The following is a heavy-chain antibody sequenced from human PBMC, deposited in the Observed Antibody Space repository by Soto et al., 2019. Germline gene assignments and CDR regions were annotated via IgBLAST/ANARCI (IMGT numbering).Heavy chain of an antibody. D-gene: IGHD3-10*01. V-gene: IGHV2-5*02. J-gene: IGHJ5*02. CDR3: AHRIIDGSGNWFDP. Sequence: QITLKESGPTLVKPTETLTLTCSFSGFSFSTSEVSVGWIRKPPGKALEWLALIYWDDDKRYSPFLKSRLPITKDTSKMQVVLTLTTIDPVDTATYYCAHRIIDGSGNWFDPWGPGTLVTVSS. CDR2: IYWDDDK. CDR1: GFSFSTSEVS.